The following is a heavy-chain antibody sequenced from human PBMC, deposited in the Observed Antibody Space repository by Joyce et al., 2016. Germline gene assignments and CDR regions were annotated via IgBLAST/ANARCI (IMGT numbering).Heavy chain of an antibody. Sequence: QVQLVQSGAEVKKPGASVKVSCKASGYTFTSYGITWVRQAPGQGLEWRGWNSAYNGNTNYAQKIQGRVTMTTDTSTSTVYMELRSLTSDDTAVYYCARGPHITMIVVVIDAFDIWGQGTMVTVSS. V-gene: IGHV1-18*01. D-gene: IGHD3-22*01. CDR2: NSAYNGNT. J-gene: IGHJ3*02. CDR3: ARGPHITMIVVVIDAFDI. CDR1: GYTFTSYG.